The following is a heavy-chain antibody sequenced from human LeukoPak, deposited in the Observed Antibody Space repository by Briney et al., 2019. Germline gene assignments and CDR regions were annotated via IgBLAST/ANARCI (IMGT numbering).Heavy chain of an antibody. CDR3: ARESRVVVVVAAIVGWFDP. J-gene: IGHJ5*02. CDR1: GFTFSSYE. CDR2: ISGSGWTI. Sequence: PGGSLRLSCAASGFTFSSYEMNWVRQAPGKGLEWVSYISGSGWTINYADSVKGRFTISRDNAKNSLYLQMNSLRAEDTAVYYCARESRVVVVVAAIVGWFDPWGQGTLVTVSS. D-gene: IGHD2-15*01. V-gene: IGHV3-48*03.